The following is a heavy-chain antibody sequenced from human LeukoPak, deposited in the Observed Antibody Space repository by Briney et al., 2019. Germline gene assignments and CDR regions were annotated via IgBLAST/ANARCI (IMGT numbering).Heavy chain of an antibody. V-gene: IGHV3-53*01. D-gene: IGHD3-10*01. CDR3: ARGVTMVRGVPRYFDY. Sequence: GGSLRLSCAASGFTVGSNYMSWVRQAPGKGLEWVSVIYSGGSTYYADSVKGRFTISRDNSKNTLYLQMNSLRAEDTAVYYCARGVTMVRGVPRYFDYWGQGTLVTVSS. CDR1: GFTVGSNY. J-gene: IGHJ4*02. CDR2: IYSGGST.